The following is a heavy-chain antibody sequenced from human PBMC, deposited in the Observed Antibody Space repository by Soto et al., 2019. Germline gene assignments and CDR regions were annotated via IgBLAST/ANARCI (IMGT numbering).Heavy chain of an antibody. CDR3: ARVALLYRKQAHDAFDI. J-gene: IGHJ3*02. V-gene: IGHV1-2*02. CDR2: INPNSGGT. D-gene: IGHD5-12*01. CDR1: GYTFTGYY. Sequence: GPSVKVSCKASGYTFTGYYMHWVRQAPGQGLEWMGWINPNSGGTNYAQKFQGRVTMTRDTSISTAYMELSRLRSDDTAVYYCARVALLYRKQAHDAFDIWGQGTMVTVSS.